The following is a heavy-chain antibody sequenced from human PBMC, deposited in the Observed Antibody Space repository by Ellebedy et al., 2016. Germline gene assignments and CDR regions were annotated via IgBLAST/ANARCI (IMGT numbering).Heavy chain of an antibody. J-gene: IGHJ4*02. Sequence: GGSLRLSXTASGLNFNTFFMSWVRQAPGKGLEWVSTINGDSHDTRLADSVKGRFTVSRDNPRKTVYLRMNNLRVEDTARYYCRQGHYADYWGQGTLVTVSS. CDR1: GLNFNTFF. V-gene: IGHV3-23*01. CDR3: RQGHYADY. CDR2: INGDSHDT.